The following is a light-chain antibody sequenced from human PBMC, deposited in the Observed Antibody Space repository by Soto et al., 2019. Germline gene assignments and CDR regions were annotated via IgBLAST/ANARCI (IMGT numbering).Light chain of an antibody. J-gene: IGKJ2*01. CDR1: QSVSKMY. CDR3: QQHGTSPYT. Sequence: EIVLTQSPGTLSLSPGERATLSCRASQSVSKMYLAWYQQKPGQAPRLLIYGASSRATGIPDRFSGSGSGTEFILTISRLEPEDFAVYYCQQHGTSPYTFGQGTKLEIK. CDR2: GAS. V-gene: IGKV3-20*01.